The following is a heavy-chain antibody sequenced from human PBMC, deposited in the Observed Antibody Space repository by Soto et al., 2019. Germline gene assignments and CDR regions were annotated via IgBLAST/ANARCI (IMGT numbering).Heavy chain of an antibody. CDR3: ARLDIVLHPDYGMDV. V-gene: IGHV5-10-1*01. D-gene: IGHD2-8*01. Sequence: ESLKISCKGSGYSFTSYWISWVRQMPGKGLEWMGRIDPSDSYTNYSPSFQGHVTISADKSISTAYLQWSSLKASDTAMYYCARLDIVLHPDYGMDVWGQGTTVTVSS. CDR2: IDPSDSYT. CDR1: GYSFTSYW. J-gene: IGHJ6*02.